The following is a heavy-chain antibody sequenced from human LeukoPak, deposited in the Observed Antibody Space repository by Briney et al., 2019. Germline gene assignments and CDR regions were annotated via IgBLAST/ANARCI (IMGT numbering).Heavy chain of an antibody. J-gene: IGHJ4*02. Sequence: GGSLRLSCAASGFTFSDYYMSWTRQAPGKGLEWVSYISSSSSYTNYADSVKGRFTISRDNAKNSLYLQMNSLRAEDTAVYYCARGYYDSSGYYYDPDFDYWGQGTLVTVSS. CDR1: GFTFSDYY. CDR3: ARGYYDSSGYYYDPDFDY. D-gene: IGHD3-22*01. V-gene: IGHV3-11*03. CDR2: ISSSSSYT.